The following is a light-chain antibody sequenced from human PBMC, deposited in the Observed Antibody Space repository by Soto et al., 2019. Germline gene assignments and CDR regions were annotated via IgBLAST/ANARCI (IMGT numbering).Light chain of an antibody. J-gene: IGKJ1*01. CDR2: GAS. V-gene: IGKV3-20*01. CDR3: QQYGSSRWT. Sequence: EIVLTQSPGPLSLSPGERATLSCMASQSVSSNLAWYQQKPGQAPRLLIYGASSRATGIPDRFSGSGSGTDCTLTISRLEPEDVAVYYCQQYGSSRWTLGQGTKVDIK. CDR1: QSVSSN.